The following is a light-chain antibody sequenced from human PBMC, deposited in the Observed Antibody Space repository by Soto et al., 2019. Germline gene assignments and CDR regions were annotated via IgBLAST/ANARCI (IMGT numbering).Light chain of an antibody. CDR3: QQYNSHSRT. CDR2: DAS. CDR1: QSISTW. V-gene: IGKV1-5*01. Sequence: IQLTQSPSTLSSSLGDRVTLTCRASQSISTWLAWYQQKPGKAPKLLIYDASSLESGVPLRFRGSGSGTEFTLTISSLKPDDFETYYCQQYNSHSRTFGQGTKVDIK. J-gene: IGKJ1*01.